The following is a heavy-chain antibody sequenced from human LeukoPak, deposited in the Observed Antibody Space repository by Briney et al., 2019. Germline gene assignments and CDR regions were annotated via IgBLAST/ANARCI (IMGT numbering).Heavy chain of an antibody. CDR1: GFTVSSNY. Sequence: GGSLRLSCVASGFTVSSNYMSWVRQAPGKGLEWVSVIYTGGTTYYPDSVKGRFTISRDNSKNTLYLQMNSLRVEDTAVYYCARRLPMLGSSFDYWGQGTLVTVSS. CDR3: ARRLPMLGSSFDY. V-gene: IGHV3-66*04. D-gene: IGHD5/OR15-5a*01. J-gene: IGHJ4*02. CDR2: IYTGGTT.